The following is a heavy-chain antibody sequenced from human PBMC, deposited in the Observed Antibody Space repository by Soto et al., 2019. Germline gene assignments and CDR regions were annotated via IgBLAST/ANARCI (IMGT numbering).Heavy chain of an antibody. CDR3: ARDRCTTDKCYTHHFDV. J-gene: IGHJ6*02. CDR2: ISVYTGNT. V-gene: IGHV1-18*04. Sequence: QVQLVQSGGEVTKPGASVKVSCKSSGYTFTSYGVSWVRQAPGQGLEWLGWISVYTGNTKQAQKCQDRVTLTTEAATSTAYLELRNWRSDDTAVYYCARDRCTTDKCYTHHFDVWGQGTTVTVSS. CDR1: GYTFTSYG. D-gene: IGHD2-8*01.